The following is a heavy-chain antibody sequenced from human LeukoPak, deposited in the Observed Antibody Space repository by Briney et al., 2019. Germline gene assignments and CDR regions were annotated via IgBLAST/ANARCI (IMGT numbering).Heavy chain of an antibody. V-gene: IGHV4-61*05. CDR3: ARVEMATGWRLAGYYYYYMDV. J-gene: IGHJ6*03. Sequence: PSETLSLTCTVSGGSISSSSYYWGWIRQPPGKGLEWIGYIYYSGSTNYNPSLKSRVTISVDTSKNQFSLKLSSVTAADTAVYYCARVEMATGWRLAGYYYYYMDVWGKGTTVTVSS. CDR1: GGSISSSSYY. D-gene: IGHD5-24*01. CDR2: IYYSGST.